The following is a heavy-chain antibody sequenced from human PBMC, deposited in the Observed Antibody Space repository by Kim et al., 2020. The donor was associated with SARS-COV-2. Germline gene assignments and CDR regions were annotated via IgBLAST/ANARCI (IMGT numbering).Heavy chain of an antibody. CDR1: GYTLTELS. D-gene: IGHD6-19*01. CDR2: FDPEDGET. J-gene: IGHJ4*02. V-gene: IGHV1-24*01. Sequence: ASVKVSCKVSGYTLTELSMHWVRQAPGKGLEWMGGFDPEDGETIYAQKFQGRVTMTEDTSTDTAYMELSSLRSEDTAVYYCATDSSSWLGPRSSGWYRVWGQGTLVTVSS. CDR3: ATDSSSWLGPRSSGWYRV.